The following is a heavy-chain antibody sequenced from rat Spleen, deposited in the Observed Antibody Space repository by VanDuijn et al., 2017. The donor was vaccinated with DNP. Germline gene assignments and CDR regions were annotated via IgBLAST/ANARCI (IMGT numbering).Heavy chain of an antibody. CDR3: VRHVDPGWFPF. V-gene: IGHV2-72*01. CDR1: GFSLTSYN. D-gene: IGHD3-1*01. CDR2: IWAGGST. Sequence: QVQLKESGPGLVQPSQTLSLTCTVSGFSLTSYNVHWVRQPLGKALVWMGTIWAGGSTNYNSAVQSRLSISRDTSKSQVFLKMNSLQPEDTGTYYCVRHVDPGWFPFWGQGTLVTVSS. J-gene: IGHJ3*01.